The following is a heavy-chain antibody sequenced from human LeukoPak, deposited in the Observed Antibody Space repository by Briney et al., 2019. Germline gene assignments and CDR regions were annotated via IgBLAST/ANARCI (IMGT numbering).Heavy chain of an antibody. CDR3: ARVGCSSTTCSTLFDY. D-gene: IGHD2-2*01. Sequence: PGESLKISFKASGXIFTNYWIGWVRQMPGKGLEWMGIIYPGDPDTRYSPSFQGQVTISADESISTAYLQWSSLEASDTAMYYCARVGCSSTTCSTLFDYWGQGTLVTVSS. V-gene: IGHV5-51*01. J-gene: IGHJ4*02. CDR1: GXIFTNYW. CDR2: IYPGDPDT.